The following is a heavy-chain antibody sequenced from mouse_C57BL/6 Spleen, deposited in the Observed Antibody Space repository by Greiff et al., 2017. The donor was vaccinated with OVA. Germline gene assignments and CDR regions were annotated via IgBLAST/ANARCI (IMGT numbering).Heavy chain of an antibody. CDR2: IWSGGST. Sequence: VKLMESGPGLVQPSQSLSITCTVSGFSLTSYGVHWVRQSPGKGLEWLGVIWSGGSTDYNAAFISRLSISKDNSKSQVFFKMNSLQADDTAIYYCARNDDGYLTKNAMDYWGQGTSVTVSS. J-gene: IGHJ4*01. V-gene: IGHV2-2*01. CDR1: GFSLTSYG. D-gene: IGHD2-3*01. CDR3: ARNDDGYLTKNAMDY.